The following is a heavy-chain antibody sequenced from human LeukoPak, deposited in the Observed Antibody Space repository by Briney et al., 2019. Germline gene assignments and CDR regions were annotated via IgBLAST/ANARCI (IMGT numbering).Heavy chain of an antibody. CDR1: GYTFTSYD. D-gene: IGHD3-3*01. J-gene: IGHJ5*02. V-gene: IGHV1-8*01. CDR3: ARGGYYDLNWFDP. Sequence: ASVKVSCKASGYTFTSYDINWVRQAPGQGLEWMGWMNPNSGNTGYAQKFQGRVTMTRNTTISTAYMELSSLRSEDTGVYYCARGGYYDLNWFDPWGQGTLVTVSS. CDR2: MNPNSGNT.